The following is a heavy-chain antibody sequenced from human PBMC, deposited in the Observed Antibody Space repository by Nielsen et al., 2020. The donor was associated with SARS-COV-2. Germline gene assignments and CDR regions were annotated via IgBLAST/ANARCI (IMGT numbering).Heavy chain of an antibody. J-gene: IGHJ4*02. Sequence: WIRQPPGKGLEWIGYIYYSGSTYYNPSLKSRVTISVDTSKNQFSLKLSSVTAADTAVYYCARVTHYYDSSGHSRGRRSYFDYWGQGTLVTVSS. D-gene: IGHD3-22*01. V-gene: IGHV4-31*02. CDR2: IYYSGST. CDR3: ARVTHYYDSSGHSRGRRSYFDY.